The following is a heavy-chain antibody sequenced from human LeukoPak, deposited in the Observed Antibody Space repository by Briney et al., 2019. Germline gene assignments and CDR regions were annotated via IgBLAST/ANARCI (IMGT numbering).Heavy chain of an antibody. CDR2: ISAYNGNT. J-gene: IGHJ1*01. D-gene: IGHD6-19*01. CDR3: ASAGFLAEQWLPKWDFQH. V-gene: IGHV1-18*01. CDR1: GYTFTSYG. Sequence: ASVKVFCKASGYTFTSYGISWVRQAPGQGLEWMGWISAYNGNTNYAQKLQGRVTMTTDTSTSTAYMELRSLRSDDTAVYYCASAGFLAEQWLPKWDFQHWGQGTLVTVSS.